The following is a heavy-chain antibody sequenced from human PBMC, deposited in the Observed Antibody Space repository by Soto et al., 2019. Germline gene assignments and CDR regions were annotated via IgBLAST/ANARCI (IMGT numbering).Heavy chain of an antibody. CDR2: IYYSGST. V-gene: IGHV4-59*01. CDR3: ARESGSYDPLDY. J-gene: IGHJ4*02. Sequence: SETLSLTCTVSGVSISSYYWSWIRQPPGKGLEWIGYIYYSGSTRYNPSLKSRVTISIDTSKSQFSMRMTSVTAADTAMYYCARESGSYDPLDYWGQGTLVTVSS. D-gene: IGHD1-26*01. CDR1: GVSISSYY.